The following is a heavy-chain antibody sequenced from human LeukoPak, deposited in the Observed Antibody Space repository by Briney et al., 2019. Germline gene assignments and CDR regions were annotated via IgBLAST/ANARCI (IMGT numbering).Heavy chain of an antibody. Sequence: GESLRLSCAASGFTFSNYDMHWVRQATGKGLEWVSSIGTVGDTYYSDSVKGRFTISRENAKNSWYLQISSLRAGDTAVYYCLRDCNNVRCSGARMHVWGQGTTVIVSS. CDR3: LRDCNNVRCSGARMHV. CDR2: IGTVGDT. D-gene: IGHD2-8*01. CDR1: GFTFSNYD. J-gene: IGHJ6*02. V-gene: IGHV3-13*01.